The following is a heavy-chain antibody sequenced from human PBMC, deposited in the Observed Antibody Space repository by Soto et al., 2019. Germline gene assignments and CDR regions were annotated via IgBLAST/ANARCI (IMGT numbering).Heavy chain of an antibody. V-gene: IGHV3-23*01. CDR3: ARSVVPAAYYGMDV. Sequence: PGGSLRLSCAASGFTFSSYAMSWVRQAPGKGLEWVSAISGSGGSTYYADSVKGRFTISRDNSKNTLYLQMNSLRAEDTAVYYCARSVVPAAYYGMDVWGQGTTVTVSS. D-gene: IGHD2-2*01. CDR1: GFTFSSYA. CDR2: ISGSGGST. J-gene: IGHJ6*02.